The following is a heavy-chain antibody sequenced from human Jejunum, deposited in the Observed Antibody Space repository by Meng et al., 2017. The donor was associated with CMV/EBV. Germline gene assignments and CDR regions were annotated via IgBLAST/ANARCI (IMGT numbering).Heavy chain of an antibody. V-gene: IGHV3-23*01. Sequence: AAERLTCYTEARTGVRQAQGKGMEWVEGSRGSGGSKDDADYVKGRFTISREKSKNTLYLQMSSLRAGDTAVYFCAGKAAGNQASFYWGQGTLVTVSS. CDR1: RLTCYTEA. D-gene: IGHD6-13*01. CDR3: AGKAAGNQASFY. CDR2: SRGSGGSK. J-gene: IGHJ4*02.